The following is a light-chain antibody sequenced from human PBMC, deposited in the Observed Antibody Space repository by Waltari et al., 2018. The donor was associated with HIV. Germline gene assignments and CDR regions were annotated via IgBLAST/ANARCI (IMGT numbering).Light chain of an antibody. CDR1: TSNIGSNS. Sequence: SVLTQPPSASGTPGQRVTISCSGSTSNIGSNSVFWYQHLPGTAPKLLIHRNNRRPSGVPGRFSGSTAGTSASLSISGFRSEDEAEYYCVVWDDTLRGVIFGGGTKVAVL. V-gene: IGLV1-47*01. CDR2: RNN. CDR3: VVWDDTLRGVI. J-gene: IGLJ2*01.